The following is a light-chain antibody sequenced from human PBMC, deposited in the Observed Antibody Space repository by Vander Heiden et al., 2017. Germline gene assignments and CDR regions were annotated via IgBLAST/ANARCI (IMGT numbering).Light chain of an antibody. CDR2: GAS. CDR3: QQYDNWPYT. V-gene: IGKV3-15*01. CDR1: QSISND. Sequence: EIVMTQSPATSSVSRGERATLSCRASQSISNDLAWYQQKPGQTPRLLIYGASTSATGLPARFSGSASGTEFTLTIRSLQSEDFAVYYCQQYDNWPYTFGQGTNLEIK. J-gene: IGKJ2*01.